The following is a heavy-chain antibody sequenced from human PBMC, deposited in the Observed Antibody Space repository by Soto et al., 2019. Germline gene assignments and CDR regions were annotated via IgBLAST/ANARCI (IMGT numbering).Heavy chain of an antibody. J-gene: IGHJ6*02. Sequence: QVQLQESGPRLVKPSATLSLTCTVSGGSITSSYWSWIRRPPGKGLEWIAYIYDTRIRGYTPSTRYHPPLMCRVTMSVDTSKSQFSLKLTSVTAADTAVYYCARGEDAFFYYGLDVWGQGITVTVSS. V-gene: IGHV4-59*01. CDR1: GGSITSSY. CDR2: IYDTRIRGYTPST. CDR3: ARGEDAFFYYGLDV.